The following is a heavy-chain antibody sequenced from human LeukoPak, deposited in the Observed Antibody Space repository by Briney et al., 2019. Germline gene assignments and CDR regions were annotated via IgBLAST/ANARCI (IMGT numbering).Heavy chain of an antibody. CDR3: ARDRITAQHNIYYFDY. V-gene: IGHV1-46*01. D-gene: IGHD2/OR15-2a*01. CDR1: GYTFTSYY. Sequence: ASVKVSCKASGYTFTSYYMHWVRQAPGQGLEWMGIINPSGGSTSYAQKFQGRVTMTRDTSTSTVYMELSSLRSEDTAVYYCARDRITAQHNIYYFDYWGQGTLVTVSS. J-gene: IGHJ4*02. CDR2: INPSGGST.